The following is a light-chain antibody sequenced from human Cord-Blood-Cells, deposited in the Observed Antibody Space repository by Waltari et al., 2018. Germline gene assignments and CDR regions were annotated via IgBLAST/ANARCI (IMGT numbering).Light chain of an antibody. J-gene: IGLJ1*01. Sequence: QSALTQPPSAAGSPGPSVTISCTGTSSDVGGYNHVSWYQQHQVKAPKLMIYEVSKRPSGVPDRFSGSKSGHTASLTGSGLQAEDEADYYCSSYAGSNNYVFGTGTKVTVL. CDR2: EVS. CDR1: SSDVGGYNH. V-gene: IGLV2-8*01. CDR3: SSYAGSNNYV.